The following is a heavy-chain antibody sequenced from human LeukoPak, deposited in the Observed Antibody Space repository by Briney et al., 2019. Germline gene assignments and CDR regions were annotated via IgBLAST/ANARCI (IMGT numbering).Heavy chain of an antibody. CDR2: ISGSGGST. J-gene: IGHJ6*03. Sequence: GSLRLSCAASGFTFSSYAMSWVRQAPGKGLEWVSAISGSGGSTYYADSVKGRFTISRDNSKNTLYLQMNSLRAEDTAVYYCAKGVGRLYYYYYMDVWGKGTTVTVSS. D-gene: IGHD3-10*01. CDR3: AKGVGRLYYYYYMDV. V-gene: IGHV3-23*01. CDR1: GFTFSSYA.